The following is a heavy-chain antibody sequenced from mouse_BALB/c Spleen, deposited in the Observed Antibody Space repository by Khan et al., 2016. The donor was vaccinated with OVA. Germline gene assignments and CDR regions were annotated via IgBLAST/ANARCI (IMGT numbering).Heavy chain of an antibody. D-gene: IGHD2-10*01. J-gene: IGHJ3*01. CDR3: ARTSYYGNPWFTY. CDR1: GFAFSSYD. Sequence: EVELVESGGGLVKPGGSLKLSCAPSGFAFSSYDMSWVRQTPEKRLEWVATISGTGIYTYYPDSVKGRFTISRDNARNTLYLQMSSLRSEDTALYYWARTSYYGNPWFTYWGQGTLVTVSA. CDR2: ISGTGIYT. V-gene: IGHV5-9*02.